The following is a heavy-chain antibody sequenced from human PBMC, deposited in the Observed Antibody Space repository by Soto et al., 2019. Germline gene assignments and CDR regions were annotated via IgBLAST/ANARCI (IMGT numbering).Heavy chain of an antibody. CDR3: ARVVVAATPWFDP. Sequence: QVQLQESGPGLVKPSQTLSLTCTVSGGSLSSGAYYWSWIRQHPGTGLEWIGYIYYSGSSYYNPSLKSRVTISVDTSKPHFSLQLNSVTVADTAVYYCARVVVAATPWFDPWGQGPLVTVSS. V-gene: IGHV4-31*03. D-gene: IGHD2-15*01. CDR2: IYYSGSS. J-gene: IGHJ5*02. CDR1: GGSLSSGAYY.